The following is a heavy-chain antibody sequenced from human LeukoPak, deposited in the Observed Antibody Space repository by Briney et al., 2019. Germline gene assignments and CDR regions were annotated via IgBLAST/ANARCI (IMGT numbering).Heavy chain of an antibody. J-gene: IGHJ4*02. CDR2: ISSGSRDI. V-gene: IGHV3-21*04. CDR1: GFTFTSYA. CDR3: AKGARWLVRSHYFDY. Sequence: GGSLRLSCAASGFTFTSYAMNWVRQAPGKGLEWVSSISSGSRDINYADSVKGRFTISRDNAWNSLYLQMNSLRAEDTAVYYCAKGARWLVRSHYFDYWGQGTLVTVSS. D-gene: IGHD6-19*01.